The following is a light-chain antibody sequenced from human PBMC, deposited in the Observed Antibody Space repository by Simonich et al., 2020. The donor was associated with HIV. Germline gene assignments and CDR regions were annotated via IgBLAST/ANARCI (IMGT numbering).Light chain of an antibody. CDR2: EVS. J-gene: IGKJ1*01. Sequence: DIVMPPTPLSLSVTPGQPASISCKSSQSLLHSDVKTYLYWYLQKPGQSPQLLIYEVSSRCAGVPDRVSGSGSGTDFTLKISRVEAEDVGVYYCMQGIHLWTFGQGTKVEIK. CDR3: MQGIHLWT. V-gene: IGKV2-29*02. CDR1: QSLLHSDVKTY.